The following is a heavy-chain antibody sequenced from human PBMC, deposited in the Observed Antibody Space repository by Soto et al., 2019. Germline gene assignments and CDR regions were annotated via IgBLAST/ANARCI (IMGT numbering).Heavy chain of an antibody. V-gene: IGHV4-30-4*01. Sequence: KTSETLSLTCTLSGASVSSAEHYWSWIRQPPGKGLEWIGYTYYSGGSYYNASLQRRVSISVDTSQNQFSLKLTSVTDADTAVYYCARLSGYDPAGAAGKWGPGILVTVSS. CDR2: TYYSGGS. J-gene: IGHJ4*02. CDR1: GASVSSAEHY. CDR3: ARLSGYDPAGAAGK. D-gene: IGHD5-12*01.